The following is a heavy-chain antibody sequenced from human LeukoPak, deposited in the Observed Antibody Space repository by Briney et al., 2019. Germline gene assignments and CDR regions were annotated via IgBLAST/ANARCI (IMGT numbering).Heavy chain of an antibody. CDR3: ASRQYDILTGYDGALDI. J-gene: IGHJ3*02. Sequence: GGSLRLSCAASGFTFSTLAMSWVRQAPGKGLEWVSIISASGGSTYYADSVKGRFTISRDNSKNTLYLQMNSLRAEDTAVYYCASRQYDILTGYDGALDIWGQGTMVTVSS. D-gene: IGHD3-9*01. CDR1: GFTFSTLA. V-gene: IGHV3-23*01. CDR2: ISASGGST.